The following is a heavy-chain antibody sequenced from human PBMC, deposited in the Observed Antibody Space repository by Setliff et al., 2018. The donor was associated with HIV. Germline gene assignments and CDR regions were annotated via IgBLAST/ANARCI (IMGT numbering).Heavy chain of an antibody. CDR2: ISYDGSNK. CDR3: AKDRRPYYYDSSGYYFALPGV. V-gene: IGHV3-30*18. CDR1: GFTFRSYW. Sequence: GGSLRLSCAVSGFTFRSYWMTWVRQAPGKGLEWVAVISYDGSNKYYADSVKGRFTISRDNSRNTLYLQMNSLRPEDTAVYYCAKDRRPYYYDSSGYYFALPGVWGQGTMVTVSS. J-gene: IGHJ3*01. D-gene: IGHD3-22*01.